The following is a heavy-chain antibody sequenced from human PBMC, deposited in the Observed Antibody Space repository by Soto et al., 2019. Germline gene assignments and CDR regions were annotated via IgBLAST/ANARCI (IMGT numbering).Heavy chain of an antibody. CDR2: INHSGST. Sequence: QVQLQQWGAGLLKPSETLSLTCAVYGGSFSGYYWSWIRQPPGKGLEWIGEINHSGSTNYNPSLKSRVTISVDTSKNQFSLKLSSVTAADTAVYYCARGRGYCSSTSCPNWFDPWGQGTLVTVSS. J-gene: IGHJ5*02. CDR3: ARGRGYCSSTSCPNWFDP. V-gene: IGHV4-34*01. CDR1: GGSFSGYY. D-gene: IGHD2-2*01.